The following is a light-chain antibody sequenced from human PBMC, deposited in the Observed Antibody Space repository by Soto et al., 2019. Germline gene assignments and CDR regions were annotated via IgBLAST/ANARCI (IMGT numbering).Light chain of an antibody. CDR3: QQYNNWPPWT. V-gene: IGKV3-15*01. CDR2: DAS. Sequence: ILLTQSPATLSVSPGERATISCRASQIVSNNLAWYQQKPGQAPRLLIYDASTRDTGIPARFSGSGSGTEVTLTISGLQSEDFAVYYWQQYNNWPPWTFGQWTNVEI. J-gene: IGKJ1*01. CDR1: QIVSNN.